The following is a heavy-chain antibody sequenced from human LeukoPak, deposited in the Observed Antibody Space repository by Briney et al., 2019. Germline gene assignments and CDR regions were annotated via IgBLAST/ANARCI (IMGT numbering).Heavy chain of an antibody. Sequence: SETLSLTCTVSGGSISSSSYYWGWIRQPPGKGLEWIGSIYYSGSTYYNPSLKSRVTISVDTSKNQFSLKLSSVTAADTAVYYCARDGDSSSWYIFRYWGQGTLVTVPS. CDR2: IYYSGST. J-gene: IGHJ4*02. CDR3: ARDGDSSSWYIFRY. V-gene: IGHV4-39*07. CDR1: GGSISSSSYY. D-gene: IGHD6-13*01.